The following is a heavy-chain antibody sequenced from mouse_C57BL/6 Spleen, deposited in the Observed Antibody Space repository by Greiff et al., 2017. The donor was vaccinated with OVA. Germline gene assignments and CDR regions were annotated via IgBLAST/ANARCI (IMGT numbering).Heavy chain of an antibody. V-gene: IGHV2-9-1*01. CDR2: IWTGGGT. CDR1: GFSLTSYA. CDR3: ASPSTMVTTYYAMDY. Sequence: VMLVESGPGLVAPSQSLSITCTVSGFSLTSYAISWVRQPPGKGLEWLGVIWTGGGTNYNSALKSRLSISKDNSKSQVFLKMNSLQTDDTARYYCASPSTMVTTYYAMDYWGQGTSVTVSS. J-gene: IGHJ4*01. D-gene: IGHD2-2*01.